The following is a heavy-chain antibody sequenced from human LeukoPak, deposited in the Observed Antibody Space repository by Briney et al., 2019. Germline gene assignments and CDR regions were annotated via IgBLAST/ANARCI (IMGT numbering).Heavy chain of an antibody. CDR1: GYTFSSYY. V-gene: IGHV1-2*02. CDR3: ARSRAYYYGSGSYYAFDY. J-gene: IGHJ4*02. D-gene: IGHD3-10*01. CDR2: INPNSGGT. Sequence: ASVKVSCKASGYTFSSYYIHWVRQAPGQGLEWMGWINPNSGGTNYAQKFQGRVTMTRDTSISTAYMELSRLRSDDTAVYYCARSRAYYYGSGSYYAFDYWGQGTLVTVSS.